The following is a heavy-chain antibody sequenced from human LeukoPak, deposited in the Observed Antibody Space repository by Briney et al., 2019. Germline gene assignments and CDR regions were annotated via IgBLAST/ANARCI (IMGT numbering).Heavy chain of an antibody. CDR1: GYTFTSYY. CDR3: ARDGNYYGSSGYYYFDY. V-gene: IGHV1-46*01. Sequence: ASVKVSCKASGYTFTSYYMHWVRQAPGQGLEWMGIINPSGDSTRYAQKFQGRVTMTRDTSTSTVYMELGSLRSEDTAVYYCARDGNYYGSSGYYYFDYWGQGTLVTVSS. CDR2: INPSGDST. J-gene: IGHJ4*02. D-gene: IGHD3-22*01.